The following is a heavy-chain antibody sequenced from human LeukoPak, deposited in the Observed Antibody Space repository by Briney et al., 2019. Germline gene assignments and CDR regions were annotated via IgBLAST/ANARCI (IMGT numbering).Heavy chain of an antibody. CDR2: ISYDGSNK. D-gene: IGHD6-13*01. V-gene: IGHV3-30-3*01. Sequence: GGSLRLSCAASGFTFSSYAMHWVRQAPGKGLEWVAVISYDGSNKYYADSVKGRFTISRDNSKSTLYLQMNSLRAEDTAVYYCARAKVEQQLVPFRYYYYMDVWGKGTTVTVSS. CDR3: ARAKVEQQLVPFRYYYYMDV. J-gene: IGHJ6*03. CDR1: GFTFSSYA.